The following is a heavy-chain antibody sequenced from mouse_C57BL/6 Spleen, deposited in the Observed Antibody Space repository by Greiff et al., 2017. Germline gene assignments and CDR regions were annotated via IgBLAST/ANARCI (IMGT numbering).Heavy chain of an antibody. CDR3: ARDYYSNLYAMDD. CDR1: GYAFTNYL. J-gene: IGHJ4*01. D-gene: IGHD2-5*01. CDR2: INPGSGGT. V-gene: IGHV1-54*01. Sequence: VQLQQSGAELVRPGTSVKVSCKASGYAFTNYLIEWVKQRPGQGLEWIGVINPGSGGTNYNEKFKGKATLTADKSSSTAYMQLSSLTSEDSAVYFCARDYYSNLYAMDDWGQGTSVTVSS.